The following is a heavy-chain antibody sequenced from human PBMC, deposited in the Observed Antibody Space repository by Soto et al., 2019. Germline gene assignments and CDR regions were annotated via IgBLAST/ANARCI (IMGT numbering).Heavy chain of an antibody. D-gene: IGHD6-19*01. CDR2: VSYNVRT. CDR3: ARQAVDEGYSSGWYFDS. CDR1: GGSISSRSYF. Sequence: QLQLQESGPGLVKPSETLFLTCTVSGGSISSRSYFWGWIRQPPGKGLEWIGSVSYNVRTYYNPSLESRLTMSVDTSKNQFFLKLISVTAADTAVYYCARQAVDEGYSSGWYFDSWGQGTLVNVSS. V-gene: IGHV4-39*01. J-gene: IGHJ4*02.